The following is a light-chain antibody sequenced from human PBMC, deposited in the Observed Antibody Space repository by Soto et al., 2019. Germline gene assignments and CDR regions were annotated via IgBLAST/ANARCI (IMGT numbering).Light chain of an antibody. Sequence: QSVLTQPASVSGSPGQSITVSCTGTSSDVGGYNSVSWYQQHPGKPPKLIIYEVSNRPSGVSDRFSGSKSGNTASLTISGLQAEDEADYYCSSYTVPSPYVFGTGTKVTVL. CDR2: EVS. V-gene: IGLV2-14*03. J-gene: IGLJ1*01. CDR3: SSYTVPSPYV. CDR1: SSDVGGYNS.